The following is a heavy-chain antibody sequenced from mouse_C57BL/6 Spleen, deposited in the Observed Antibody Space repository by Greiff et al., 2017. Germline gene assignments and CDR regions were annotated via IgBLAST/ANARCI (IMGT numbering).Heavy chain of an antibody. D-gene: IGHD3-2*02. CDR1: GFTFSSYA. CDR3: ARDSSGYGDYFDY. Sequence: EVQRVESGGGLVKPGGSLKLSCAASGFTFSSYAMSWVRQTPEKRLEWVATISDGGSYTYYPDNVKGRFTISRDNAKNNLYLQMSHLKSEDTAMYYCARDSSGYGDYFDYWGQGTTLTVSS. CDR2: ISDGGSYT. V-gene: IGHV5-4*01. J-gene: IGHJ2*01.